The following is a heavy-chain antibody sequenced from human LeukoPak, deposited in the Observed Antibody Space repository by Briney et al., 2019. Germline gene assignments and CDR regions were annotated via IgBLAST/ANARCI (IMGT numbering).Heavy chain of an antibody. D-gene: IGHD3-10*01. J-gene: IGHJ1*01. CDR2: IYDTGST. V-gene: IGHV4-30-2*01. CDR1: GVSINSGGYY. Sequence: SETLSLTCTVSGVSINSGGYYWSWVRQPPGTGLEWIGYIYDTGSTYYNPSLKGRVTISTDTSKNQFSLKMTSVTAADTADYYCARHSSFRGYFRHWGRGTPVTVSS. CDR3: ARHSSFRGYFRH.